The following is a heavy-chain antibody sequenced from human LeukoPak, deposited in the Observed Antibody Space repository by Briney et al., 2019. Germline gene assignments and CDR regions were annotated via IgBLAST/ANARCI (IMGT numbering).Heavy chain of an antibody. J-gene: IGHJ3*01. V-gene: IGHV3-23*01. CDR1: GFTFSRYA. D-gene: IGHD3-10*01. CDR2: VSGSGGST. Sequence: GGSLRLSCAASGFTFSRYAMSWVRQAPGKGREWVSAVSGSGGSTYYAASVKGLFAISRGNSRNTLYLQMSSLRAEDTAVYYCAKRVIRGVNHDAFDLWGQGTMVTVSS. CDR3: AKRVIRGVNHDAFDL.